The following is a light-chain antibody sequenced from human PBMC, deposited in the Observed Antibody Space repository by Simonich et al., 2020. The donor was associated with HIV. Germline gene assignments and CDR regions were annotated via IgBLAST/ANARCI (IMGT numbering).Light chain of an antibody. J-gene: IGKJ4*01. CDR1: HSFRSH. Sequence: EIVMTQSPATLSVSPGERATLACRASHSFRSHLAWYQQRPGQAPRLLIYGASTRATGSPARFSGSGSGTEFTLTISSLQSEDFAVYYCQQYNNWPPWGTFGGGTKVEIK. CDR2: GAS. V-gene: IGKV3-15*01. CDR3: QQYNNWPPWGT.